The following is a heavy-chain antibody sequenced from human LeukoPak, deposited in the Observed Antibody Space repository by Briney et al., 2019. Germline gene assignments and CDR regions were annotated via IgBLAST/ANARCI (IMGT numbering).Heavy chain of an antibody. D-gene: IGHD1-26*01. CDR2: IIPILGIA. J-gene: IGHJ4*02. Sequence: GASVKVSCKASGGTFSSYAISWVRQAPGQGLEWMGRIIPILGIANYAQKFQGRVTITAGKSTSTAYMELSSLRSEDTAVYYCAIPRGPQWELLDYWGQGTLVTVSS. V-gene: IGHV1-69*04. CDR3: AIPRGPQWELLDY. CDR1: GGTFSSYA.